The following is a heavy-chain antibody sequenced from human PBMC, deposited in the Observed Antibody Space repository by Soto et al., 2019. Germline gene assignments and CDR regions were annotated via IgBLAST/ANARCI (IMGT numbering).Heavy chain of an antibody. CDR1: GGTFSSYA. V-gene: IGHV1-69*01. J-gene: IGHJ6*02. Sequence: QVQLVQSGSEVKKPGSSVKVSCMASGGTFSSYAISWVRQAPGQGLEWMGGIIPIFGTANYAQKFQGRVTITADESTSTAYMELSSLRSEDTAVYYCARASAIAAAGDYFYDMDVWGQGTTVTVSS. D-gene: IGHD6-13*01. CDR3: ARASAIAAAGDYFYDMDV. CDR2: IIPIFGTA.